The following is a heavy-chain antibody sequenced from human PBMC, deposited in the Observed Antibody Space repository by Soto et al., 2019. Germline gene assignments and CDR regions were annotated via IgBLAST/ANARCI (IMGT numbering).Heavy chain of an antibody. CDR3: ARVDDYVWGSFRP. D-gene: IGHD3-16*02. J-gene: IGHJ4*02. Sequence: ASVKVSCKASGYTFTTHGISWVRQAPGQGLEWMGWISPYNGKTTYAQKVQGRVTMTTDTSTSTAYMELRGLRSDDTAVYYCARVDDYVWGSFRPWGQGTQVTVSS. V-gene: IGHV1-18*04. CDR1: GYTFTTHG. CDR2: ISPYNGKT.